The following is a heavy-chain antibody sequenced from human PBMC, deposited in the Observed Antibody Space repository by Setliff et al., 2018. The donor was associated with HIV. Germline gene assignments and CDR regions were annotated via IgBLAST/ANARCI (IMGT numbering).Heavy chain of an antibody. CDR2: VYYTGST. Sequence: SETLSLTCTVSGGSISSHYWGWIRQHPGQGPEWIGSVYYTGSTYYSLSLNSRVTISVDTSKNQFSLKLSSVTAADTAVYYCARGGYIAARFYYFDFWGQGLLVTVSS. J-gene: IGHJ4*02. D-gene: IGHD6-6*01. V-gene: IGHV4-39*07. CDR1: GGSISSHY. CDR3: ARGGYIAARFYYFDF.